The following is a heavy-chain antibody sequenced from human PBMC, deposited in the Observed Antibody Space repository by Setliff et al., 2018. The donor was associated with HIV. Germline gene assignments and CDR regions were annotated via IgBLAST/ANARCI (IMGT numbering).Heavy chain of an antibody. CDR2: ISAYNGNT. Sequence: SVKVSCKASGYTFTRNGISWVRQAPGQGLEWMGWISAYNGNTNYAQKLQGRVTMTTDTSTSTAYMELRSLRCDDTAVYYCARARITMVRGVHRRGDYYYYMDVWGKGTTVTVSS. D-gene: IGHD3-10*01. CDR3: ARARITMVRGVHRRGDYYYYMDV. CDR1: GYTFTRNG. J-gene: IGHJ6*03. V-gene: IGHV1-18*01.